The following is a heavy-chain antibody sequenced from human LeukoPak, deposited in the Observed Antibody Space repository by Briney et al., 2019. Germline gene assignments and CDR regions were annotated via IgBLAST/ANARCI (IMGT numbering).Heavy chain of an antibody. CDR2: LYYSGHT. CDR1: GGSISSSGYY. J-gene: IGHJ4*02. D-gene: IGHD5-12*01. CDR3: ARRVDLVATRGSAAGCPFDF. V-gene: IGHV4-39*01. Sequence: SETLSLTCSVSGGSISSSGYYWVWIRQPPGKGLEWIGGLYYSGHTYYSPSLKSRVTISLDTSKNQFSLRLISMTAADTAVYYCARRVDLVATRGSAAGCPFDFWGPGNLVTVSS.